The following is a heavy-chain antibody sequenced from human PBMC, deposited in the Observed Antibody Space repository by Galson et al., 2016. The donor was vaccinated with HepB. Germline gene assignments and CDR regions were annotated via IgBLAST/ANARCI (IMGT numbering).Heavy chain of an antibody. D-gene: IGHD4-11*01. CDR3: ARDLQFRFDY. CDR2: ISANSGNT. Sequence: SVKVSCKASGYRFPTYGISWVRQAPGQGLEWLGWISANSGNTIYAQKFQDRVTMTRDTSASTVYMDLRSLRSDDTAVYYCARDLQFRFDYWGQGTLVTVSS. J-gene: IGHJ4*02. CDR1: GYRFPTYG. V-gene: IGHV1-18*04.